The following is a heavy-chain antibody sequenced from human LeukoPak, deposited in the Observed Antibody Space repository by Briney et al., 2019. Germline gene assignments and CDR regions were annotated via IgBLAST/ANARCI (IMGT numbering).Heavy chain of an antibody. V-gene: IGHV4-31*03. CDR1: GGSMSSGVYY. J-gene: IGHJ6*03. D-gene: IGHD4-17*01. Sequence: SETLPLTCSVSGGSMSSGVYYGNWIRQYPGKGLEWIGFLSYSGRTNYNPSLKSRVTMSVDTSKNQFSLRLNSVTAADTAVYYCARKNDYGADYYIDVWGKGTAVTVSS. CDR2: LSYSGRT. CDR3: ARKNDYGADYYIDV.